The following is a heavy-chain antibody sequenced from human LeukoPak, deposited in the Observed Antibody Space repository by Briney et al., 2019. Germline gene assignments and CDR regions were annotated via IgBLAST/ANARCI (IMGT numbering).Heavy chain of an antibody. V-gene: IGHV3-7*01. J-gene: IGHJ4*02. D-gene: IGHD7-27*01. Sequence: GGSLRLSCAASGFTFSSYWMSWVRQAPGKGLEWVANIKQDGSEKYYVDSVKGRFTISRDNAKNSLYLQMNSLRAEDTALYYCARETTGDPFDYWGQGTPVTVSS. CDR3: ARETTGDPFDY. CDR2: IKQDGSEK. CDR1: GFTFSSYW.